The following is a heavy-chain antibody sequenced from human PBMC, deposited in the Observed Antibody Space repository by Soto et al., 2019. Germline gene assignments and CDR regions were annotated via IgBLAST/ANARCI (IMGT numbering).Heavy chain of an antibody. CDR3: ARQRAWYGEWAYDI. V-gene: IGHV4-39*01. Sequence: QLLESGPGLVKPSETMSLTCTVSGDSSSGGIFYWGWMRQLPGKGLEWIGSINYSGHTYYSPSLKSRVTISVDPSRNQFSLDLSSVTAADSAVYYCARQRAWYGEWAYDIWGQGTMVTVSS. D-gene: IGHD3-10*01. CDR2: INYSGHT. CDR1: GDSSSGGIFY. J-gene: IGHJ3*02.